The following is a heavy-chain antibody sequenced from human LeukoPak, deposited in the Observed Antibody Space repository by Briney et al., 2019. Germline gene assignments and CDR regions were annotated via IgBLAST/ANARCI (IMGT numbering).Heavy chain of an antibody. V-gene: IGHV4-39*01. CDR1: GGSISSSSYY. J-gene: IGHJ5*02. CDR3: ARLGQFWSGLNWFDP. D-gene: IGHD3-3*02. CDR2: IYYSGST. Sequence: PSETLSLTCTVSGGSISSSSYYWGWIRQPPGKGLEWIGSIYYSGSTYYNPSLKSRVTISVDTSKNQFSLKLSSVTAADTAVYYCARLGQFWSGLNWFDPWGQGTLVTVSS.